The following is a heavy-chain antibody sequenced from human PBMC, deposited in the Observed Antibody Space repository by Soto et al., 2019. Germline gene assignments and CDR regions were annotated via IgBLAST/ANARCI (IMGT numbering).Heavy chain of an antibody. J-gene: IGHJ6*03. CDR2: VSYSGST. Sequence: SETLSLTCTVSGGSISSGGYYWSWIRQPPGKGLEWIGYVSYSGSTNYNPSLKSRVTISLDTSKNHFSLKLSSVTAADTAVYYCVRRLDYYYYMDVWGKGTTVTVSS. CDR1: GGSISSGGYY. V-gene: IGHV4-61*03. CDR3: VRRLDYYYYMDV.